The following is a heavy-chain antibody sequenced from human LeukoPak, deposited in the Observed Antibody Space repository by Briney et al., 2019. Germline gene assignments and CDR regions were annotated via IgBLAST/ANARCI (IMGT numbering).Heavy chain of an antibody. CDR1: GFSFSSSR. V-gene: IGHV3-7*01. D-gene: IGHD1-1*01. Sequence: GESLRLSCAGSGFSFSSSRMYWVRQAPGKGLEWVVNINGDGSVNHYVDSVRGRFTISRDNAKNSLYLQMNSLRAEDTAVFYCAKGFYNDAIFDYWGQGTLVTVSS. J-gene: IGHJ4*02. CDR3: AKGFYNDAIFDY. CDR2: INGDGSVN.